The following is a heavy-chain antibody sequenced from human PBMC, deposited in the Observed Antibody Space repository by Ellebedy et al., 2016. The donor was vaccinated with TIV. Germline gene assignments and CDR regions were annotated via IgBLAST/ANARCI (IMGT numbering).Heavy chain of an antibody. V-gene: IGHV4-39*07. CDR1: GGSITSSIYY. D-gene: IGHD6-19*01. Sequence: MPSETLSLTCTVSGGSITSSIYYWGWIRQPPGKGLEWIGSIYYSGSTYYNPSLKSRVTISVDTSKNQFSLKLSSVTAADTAVYYCARGAYDSGWNVGFDYWGQGTLVTVSS. CDR3: ARGAYDSGWNVGFDY. J-gene: IGHJ4*02. CDR2: IYYSGST.